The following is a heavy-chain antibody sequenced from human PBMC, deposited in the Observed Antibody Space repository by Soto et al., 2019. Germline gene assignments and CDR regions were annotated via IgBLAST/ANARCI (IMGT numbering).Heavy chain of an antibody. CDR1: GGSISSGDYY. CDR3: ARDRYNYYYYGMDV. J-gene: IGHJ6*02. Sequence: PSETLSLTCTVSGGSISSGDYYWSWIRQPPGKGLEWIGYIYYSGSTYYNPSLKSRVTISVDTSKNQFSLKLSSVTAADTAVYYCARDRYNYYYYGMDVWGQGTTVTVPS. V-gene: IGHV4-30-4*01. CDR2: IYYSGST. D-gene: IGHD5-18*01.